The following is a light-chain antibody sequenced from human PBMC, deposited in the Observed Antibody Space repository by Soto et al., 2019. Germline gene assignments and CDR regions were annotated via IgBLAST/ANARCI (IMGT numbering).Light chain of an antibody. V-gene: IGKV1-9*01. CDR3: QQLNSYPF. CDR2: AAS. J-gene: IGKJ3*01. CDR1: QGISSY. Sequence: DIQLTQSPSFLSASVGDRVTITCRASQGISSYLAWYQQKPGKAPKLLIYAASTLQSGVPSRFSGSGSGTEFTLTISSLQGEDFATYYCQQLNSYPFFGPGTKVDIK.